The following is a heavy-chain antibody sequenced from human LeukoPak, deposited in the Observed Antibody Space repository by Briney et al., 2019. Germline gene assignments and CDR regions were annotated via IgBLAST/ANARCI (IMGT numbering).Heavy chain of an antibody. CDR2: IYHSGGTT. Sequence: PSETLSLTCTVSGYSSSSGYYWGWIRQSPGKGLEWIGSIYHSGGTTYYNPSLKSRVTISLDTSKNQFSLKLSSVTAADTAVYYCARVGYCSGGSCYFGYYYYMDVWGKGTTVTISS. D-gene: IGHD2-15*01. V-gene: IGHV4-38-2*02. CDR1: GYSSSSGYY. J-gene: IGHJ6*03. CDR3: ARVGYCSGGSCYFGYYYYMDV.